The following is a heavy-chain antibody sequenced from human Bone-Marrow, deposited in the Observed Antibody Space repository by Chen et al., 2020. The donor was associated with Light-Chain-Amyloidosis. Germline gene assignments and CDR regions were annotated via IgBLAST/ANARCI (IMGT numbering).Heavy chain of an antibody. J-gene: IGHJ6*01. CDR2: ICHTVST. CDR3: AAVPGGDV. D-gene: IGHD1-1*01. CDR1: GFSISSGYY. Sequence: QVQLQESGPGLVKPSETLSPTCAVPGFSISSGYYWGWIRQSPGKGLGWVGSICHTVSTSHTTSLESRVTISVDSSKNQLSLNLSSVTAADTAVDDGAAVPGGDV. V-gene: IGHV4-38-2*01.